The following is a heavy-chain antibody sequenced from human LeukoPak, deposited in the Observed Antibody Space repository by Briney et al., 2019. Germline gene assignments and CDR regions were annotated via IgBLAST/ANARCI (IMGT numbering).Heavy chain of an antibody. CDR3: ARDRMGVDYGDLYYYYMDV. CDR1: GGSISSSSYY. Sequence: SETLTLTCTVSGGSISSSSYYWGWIRQSPGKGLEWIGNVNYSGRTFSNPSLKSRVTMSLDTSKNQFSLKLSSVAAADTAVYYCARDRMGVDYGDLYYYYMDVWGKGTTVTVSS. D-gene: IGHD4-17*01. V-gene: IGHV4-39*07. CDR2: VNYSGRT. J-gene: IGHJ6*03.